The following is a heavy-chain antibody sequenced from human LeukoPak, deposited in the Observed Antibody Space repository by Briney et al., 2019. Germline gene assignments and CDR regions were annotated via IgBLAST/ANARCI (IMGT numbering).Heavy chain of an antibody. CDR1: GFTFSGYW. CDR2: IKQDGNEK. J-gene: IGHJ4*02. CDR3: ARDRVLYSNYVLDY. V-gene: IGHV3-7*01. D-gene: IGHD4-11*01. Sequence: PGGSLRLSCVASGFTFSGYWMSWVRQTPGKGLEWVANIKQDGNEKYYVDSVKGRFTISRDNAKNSLYLQMNSLRAEDTAVYYCARDRVLYSNYVLDYWGQGTLVTVSS.